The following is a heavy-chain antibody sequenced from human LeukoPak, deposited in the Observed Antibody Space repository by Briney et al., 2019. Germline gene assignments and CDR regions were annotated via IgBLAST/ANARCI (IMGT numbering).Heavy chain of an antibody. CDR2: ISYDGSNK. CDR3: ARDRRYLEADYYFDY. Sequence: GGSLRLSCAASGFTFSSYAMHWVCQAPGKGLEWVAVISYDGSNKYYADSVKGRFTISRDNSKNTLYLQMNSLRAEDTAVYYCARDRRYLEADYYFDYWGQGTLVTVSS. V-gene: IGHV3-30-3*01. J-gene: IGHJ4*02. D-gene: IGHD3-3*01. CDR1: GFTFSSYA.